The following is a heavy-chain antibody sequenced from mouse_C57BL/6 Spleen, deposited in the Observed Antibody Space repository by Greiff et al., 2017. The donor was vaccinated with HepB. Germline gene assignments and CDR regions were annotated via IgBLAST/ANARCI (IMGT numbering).Heavy chain of an antibody. J-gene: IGHJ4*01. CDR2: IDPENGDT. CDR1: GFNIKDDY. V-gene: IGHV14-4*01. CDR3: TTGSFMDY. Sequence: EVMLVESGAELVRPGASVKLSCTASGFNIKDDYMHWVKQRPEQGLEWIGWIDPENGDTEYASKFQGKATITADTSSNTAYLQLSSLTSEDTAVYYCTTGSFMDYWGQGTSVTVSS.